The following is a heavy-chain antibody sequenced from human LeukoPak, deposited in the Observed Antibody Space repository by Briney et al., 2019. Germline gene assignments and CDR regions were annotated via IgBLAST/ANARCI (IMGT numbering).Heavy chain of an antibody. CDR2: IYSGGTT. D-gene: IGHD1/OR15-1a*01. CDR3: ARDGYGNNYMDV. CDR1: GFSVSSNF. Sequence: PGGSLRLSCAASGFSVSSNFMSWVRQAPGKGLEWVSVIYSGGTTYYADSVKGRFTISRDNSNNTLSLQMNNLRAEDTAVYYCARDGYGNNYMDVWGKGTTVTVSS. J-gene: IGHJ6*03. V-gene: IGHV3-53*01.